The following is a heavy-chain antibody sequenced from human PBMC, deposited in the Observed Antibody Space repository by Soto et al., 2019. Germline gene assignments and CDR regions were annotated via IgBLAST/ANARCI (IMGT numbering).Heavy chain of an antibody. Sequence: QITLKESGPTLVKPTQPLTLTCTFSGFSLSTSGVGVGWIRQPPGKALEWLALTYWNDDKRYRASLNSRLTITNDTSRSQLVLTMTNLDPVATAKYYCTLTPAKARGRWWFDPWGQGILVTVSS. V-gene: IGHV2-5*01. D-gene: IGHD3-10*01. CDR1: GFSLSTSGVG. CDR3: TLTPAKARGRWWFDP. CDR2: TYWNDDK. J-gene: IGHJ5*02.